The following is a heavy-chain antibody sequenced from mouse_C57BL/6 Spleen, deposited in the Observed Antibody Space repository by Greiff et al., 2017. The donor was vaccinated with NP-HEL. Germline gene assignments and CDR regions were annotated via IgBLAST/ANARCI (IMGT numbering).Heavy chain of an antibody. D-gene: IGHD2-3*01. Sequence: EVQLQQSGPELVKPGASVKMSCKASGYTFTDYNMHWVKQSHGKSLEWIGYINPNNGGTSYNQKFKGKATLTVNKSSRTAYMELRSLTSEDSAVYYCARWEVYDGYYKDSWGQGTTLTVSS. CDR1: GYTFTDYN. CDR2: INPNNGGT. J-gene: IGHJ2*01. CDR3: ARWEVYDGYYKDS. V-gene: IGHV1-22*01.